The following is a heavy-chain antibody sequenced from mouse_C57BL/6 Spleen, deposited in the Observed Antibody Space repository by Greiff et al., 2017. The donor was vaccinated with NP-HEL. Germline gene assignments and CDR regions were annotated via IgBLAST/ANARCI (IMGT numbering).Heavy chain of an antibody. CDR1: GFTFSDYG. CDR3: ARPQDYSGSGYEGFAY. CDR2: ISSGSSTI. D-gene: IGHD1-1*01. Sequence: EVKVVESGGGLVKPGGSLKLSCAASGFTFSDYGMHWVRQAPEKGLEWVAYISSGSSTIYYADTVKGRFTISRDNATNTLFLQLTSLRSEDTAMYYCARPQDYSGSGYEGFAYWGQGTLVTVSA. V-gene: IGHV5-17*01. J-gene: IGHJ3*01.